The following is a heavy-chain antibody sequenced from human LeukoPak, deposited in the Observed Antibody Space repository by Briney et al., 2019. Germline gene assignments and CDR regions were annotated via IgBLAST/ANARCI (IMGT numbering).Heavy chain of an antibody. CDR1: GFTFSSYS. D-gene: IGHD2-2*01. J-gene: IGHJ4*02. Sequence: GGSLRLSCAASGFTFSSYSMNWVRQAPGKGLEWVSSISSSSSYIYYADSVKGRFTISRDNAKNSLYLQMNSLGAEDTAVYYCARHFTGEIGYCSSTSCYEFDYWGQGTLVTVSS. CDR2: ISSSSSYI. V-gene: IGHV3-21*01. CDR3: ARHFTGEIGYCSSTSCYEFDY.